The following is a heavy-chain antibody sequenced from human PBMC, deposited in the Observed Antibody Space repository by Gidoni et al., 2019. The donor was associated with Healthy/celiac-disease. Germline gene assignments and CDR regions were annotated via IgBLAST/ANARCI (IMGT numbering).Heavy chain of an antibody. CDR3: ARGSYDFWSGYYHDAFDI. Sequence: QVQLQQWGAGLLKPSETLSLTCAVYGGSFSGYYWGWIRQPPGKGLGWIGEINHSGSTNYNPSLKSRVTISVDTSKNQFSLKLSSVTAADTAVYYCARGSYDFWSGYYHDAFDIWGQGTMVTVSS. CDR2: INHSGST. D-gene: IGHD3-3*01. V-gene: IGHV4-34*01. J-gene: IGHJ3*02. CDR1: GGSFSGYY.